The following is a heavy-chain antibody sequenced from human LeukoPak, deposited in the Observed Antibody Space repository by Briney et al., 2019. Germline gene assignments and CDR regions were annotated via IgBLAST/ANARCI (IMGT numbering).Heavy chain of an antibody. Sequence: SETLSLTCAVYGGSFSGYYWSWIRQPPGKGLEWIGEINHSGSTNYDPSLKSRVTISVDTSKNQFSLKLSSVTAAATAVYYCARAEYSSSSYIDYWGQGTLVTVSS. CDR1: GGSFSGYY. V-gene: IGHV4-34*01. CDR2: INHSGST. D-gene: IGHD6-6*01. J-gene: IGHJ4*01. CDR3: ARAEYSSSSYIDY.